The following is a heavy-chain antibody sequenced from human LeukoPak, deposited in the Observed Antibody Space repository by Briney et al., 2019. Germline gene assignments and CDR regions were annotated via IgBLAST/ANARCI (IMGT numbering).Heavy chain of an antibody. CDR1: GYSISSGYY. Sequence: PSETLSLTCTVSGYSISSGYYWGWIRQPPGKGLEWIGSIYHSGSTYYNPSLKSRVTISVDTSKNQFSLKLSSVTAADTAVYYCARAQSGSYFDYWGQGTLVTVSS. D-gene: IGHD1-26*01. V-gene: IGHV4-38-2*02. J-gene: IGHJ4*02. CDR3: ARAQSGSYFDY. CDR2: IYHSGST.